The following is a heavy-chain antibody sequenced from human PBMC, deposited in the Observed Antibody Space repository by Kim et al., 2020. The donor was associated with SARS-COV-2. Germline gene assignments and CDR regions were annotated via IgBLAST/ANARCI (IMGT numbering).Heavy chain of an antibody. D-gene: IGHD5-18*01. Sequence: SETLSLTCAVYGGSFSGYYWSWIRQPPGKGLEWIGEINHSGSTNYNPSLKSRVTISVDTSKNQFSLKLSSVTAADTAVYYCARRRVRYSYGTFDYWGQGTLVTVSS. CDR1: GGSFSGYY. J-gene: IGHJ4*02. V-gene: IGHV4-34*01. CDR2: INHSGST. CDR3: ARRRVRYSYGTFDY.